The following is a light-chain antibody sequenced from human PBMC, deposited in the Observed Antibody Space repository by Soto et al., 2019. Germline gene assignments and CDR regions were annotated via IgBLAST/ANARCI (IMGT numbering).Light chain of an antibody. CDR3: QVWDSSSDLVV. CDR1: NCGSKS. V-gene: IGLV3-21*02. J-gene: IGLJ2*01. CDR2: DDS. Sequence: SYELTQPPSVSVDPGQTARITCGGNNCGSKSVHWYQQKPGQAPVLVVYDDSDRPSGIPERFSGSNSGNTATLTISRVEAGDEDDYYCQVWDSSSDLVVFGGGTKLTVL.